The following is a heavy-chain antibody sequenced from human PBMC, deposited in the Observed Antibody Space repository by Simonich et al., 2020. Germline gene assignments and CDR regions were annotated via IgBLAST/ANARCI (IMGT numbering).Heavy chain of an antibody. CDR1: GFTFSSYE. CDR2: ISSSSSTI. J-gene: IGHJ3*02. D-gene: IGHD6-6*01. V-gene: IGHV3-48*03. CDR3: ARDLYSSSSAFDI. Sequence: EVQLVESGGGLVQPGGSLRLSCAASGFTFSSYEMNVVRQAPGKGVEWDSYISSSSSTIYYADSVKGRLTISRDNAKNSLYLKMNSLRAEDTAVYYCARDLYSSSSAFDIWGQGTMVTVSS.